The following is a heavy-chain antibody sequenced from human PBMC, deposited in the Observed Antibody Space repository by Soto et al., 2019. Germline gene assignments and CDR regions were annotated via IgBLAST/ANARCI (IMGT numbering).Heavy chain of an antibody. J-gene: IGHJ4*02. D-gene: IGHD1-1*01. CDR2: ISSSGSTI. CDR3: ARSIPWNAVSSHYYFDY. CDR1: GFTFSDYY. Sequence: GGSLRLSCAASGFTFSDYYMSWIRQAPGKGLEWVSYISSSGSTIYYADSVKGRFTISRDNAKNSLYLQMNSLGAEDTAVYYCARSIPWNAVSSHYYFDYWGQGTLVTVSS. V-gene: IGHV3-11*01.